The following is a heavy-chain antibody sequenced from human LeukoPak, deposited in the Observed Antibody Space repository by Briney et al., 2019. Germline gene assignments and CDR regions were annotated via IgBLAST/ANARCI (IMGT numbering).Heavy chain of an antibody. CDR2: IIPIFGTA. CDR1: GGTFSSYA. D-gene: IGHD6-19*01. J-gene: IGHJ6*02. Sequence: SVKVSCKASGGTFSSYAISWVRQAPGQGLEWMGGIIPIFGTANYAQKFQGRVTITADESTSTAYMELSSLRSEDTAVYYCALSGRYSSGWYVRYYYYGMDVWGQGTTVTVSS. V-gene: IGHV1-69*13. CDR3: ALSGRYSSGWYVRYYYYGMDV.